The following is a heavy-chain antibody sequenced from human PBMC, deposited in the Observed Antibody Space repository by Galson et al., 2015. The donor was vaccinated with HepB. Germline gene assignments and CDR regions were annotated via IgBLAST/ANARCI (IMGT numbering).Heavy chain of an antibody. D-gene: IGHD6-19*01. CDR2: ISAYNGNT. Sequence: SVKVSCKASGYTFTSYGISWVRQAPGQGLEWMGWISAYNGNTNYAQKLQGRVTMTTDTSTSTAYMELRSLRSDDTAVYYCARVQQWLVSSYYFDYWGQGTLVTVSS. CDR3: ARVQQWLVSSYYFDY. V-gene: IGHV1-18*01. J-gene: IGHJ4*02. CDR1: GYTFTSYG.